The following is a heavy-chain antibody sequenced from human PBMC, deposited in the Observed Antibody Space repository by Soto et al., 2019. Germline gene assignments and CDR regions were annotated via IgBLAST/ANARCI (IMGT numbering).Heavy chain of an antibody. CDR3: ATLGGIAAAGTFIYYYGMDV. D-gene: IGHD6-13*01. Sequence: GESLKISCKGSGYSFTSYWISWVRQMPGKGLEWMVRIDPSDSYTNYSPSFQGHVTISADKSISTAYLQWSSLKASDTAMYYCATLGGIAAAGTFIYYYGMDVWGQGTTVTVSS. V-gene: IGHV5-10-1*01. CDR1: GYSFTSYW. J-gene: IGHJ6*02. CDR2: IDPSDSYT.